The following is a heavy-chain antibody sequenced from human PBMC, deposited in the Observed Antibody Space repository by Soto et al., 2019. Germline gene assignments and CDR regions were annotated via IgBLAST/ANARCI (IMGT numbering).Heavy chain of an antibody. CDR3: AHRVLLTVFGLVTTTAIYFDF. D-gene: IGHD3-3*01. Sequence: QITLNESGPTQVKPRQTLTLTCTFSGFSLTTSGVGVGWIRQSPGKAPEWLALIYWDDDKRYSPSLKSRLTLNKDTSKNQVVLTMADLDPADTATYYCAHRVLLTVFGLVTTTAIYFDFWGQGTPVAVSS. CDR1: GFSLTTSGVG. CDR2: IYWDDDK. J-gene: IGHJ4*02. V-gene: IGHV2-5*02.